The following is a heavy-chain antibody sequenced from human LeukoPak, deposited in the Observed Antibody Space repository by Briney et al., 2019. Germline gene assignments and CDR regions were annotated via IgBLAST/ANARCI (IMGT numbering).Heavy chain of an antibody. J-gene: IGHJ3*02. CDR1: GGSFSGYY. CDR3: ARDFSDCSGGSCYSGAFDI. CDR2: IYYSGST. Sequence: PSETLSLTCAVYGGSFSGYYWSWIRQPPGKGLEWIGYIYYSGSTNYNPSLKSRVTISVDTSKNQFSLKLSSVTAADTAVYYCARDFSDCSGGSCYSGAFDIWGQGTMVTVSS. V-gene: IGHV4-59*01. D-gene: IGHD2-15*01.